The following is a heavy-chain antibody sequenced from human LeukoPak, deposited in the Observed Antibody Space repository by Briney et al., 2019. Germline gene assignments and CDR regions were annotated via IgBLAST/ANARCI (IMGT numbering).Heavy chain of an antibody. CDR1: GFTFSSYA. D-gene: IGHD1-26*01. CDR3: AKDSPVATW. Sequence: GGSLRLSCAASGFTFSSYAMHWVRQTPGKGLEWVSSITPSGDGTYYAASVKGRFTISRDNSKNTLYLQMDSLRADDTAKYYCAKDSPVATWWGQGTLVTVSS. J-gene: IGHJ4*02. V-gene: IGHV3-23*01. CDR2: ITPSGDGT.